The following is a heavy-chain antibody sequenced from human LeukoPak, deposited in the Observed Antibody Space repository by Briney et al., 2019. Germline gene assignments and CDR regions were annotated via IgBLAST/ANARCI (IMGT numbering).Heavy chain of an antibody. CDR1: GGSISSYY. V-gene: IGHV4-4*07. CDR3: ARVRRTYYYYMDV. J-gene: IGHJ6*03. CDR2: IYTSGST. Sequence: PSETLSLTCTGSGGSISSYYWSWIRQPAGKGLEWIGRIYTSGSTNYNPSLKSRVTMSVDTSKNQFSLKLSSVTAADTAVYYYARVRRTYYYYMDVWGKGTTVTVSS.